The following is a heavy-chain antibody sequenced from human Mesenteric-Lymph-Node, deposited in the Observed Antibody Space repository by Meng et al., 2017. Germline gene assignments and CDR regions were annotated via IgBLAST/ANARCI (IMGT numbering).Heavy chain of an antibody. CDR2: IYYSGST. D-gene: IGHD6-19*01. V-gene: IGHV4-31*03. J-gene: IGHJ4*02. CDR3: ARSYGSGWYVAYPAY. Sequence: SETLSLTCTVSGGSISSGGYYWSWIRQHPGKGLEWIGYIYYSGSTHYNPSLKSRVTISVDTSKNQFSLKLSSVTAADTAVYYCARSYGSGWYVAYPAYWGQGTLVTVSS. CDR1: GGSISSGGYY.